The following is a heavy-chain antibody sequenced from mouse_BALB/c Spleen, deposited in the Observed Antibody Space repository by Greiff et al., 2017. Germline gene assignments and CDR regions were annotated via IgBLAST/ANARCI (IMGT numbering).Heavy chain of an antibody. CDR2: IDPANGNT. CDR3: ASRDGYSLFDY. J-gene: IGHJ2*01. V-gene: IGHV14-3*02. CDR1: GFNIKDTY. Sequence: DVKLQESGAELVKPGASVKLSCTASGFNIKDTYMHWVKQRPEQGLEWIGRIDPANGNTKYDPKFQGKATITADTSSNTAYLQLSSLTSEDTAVYYCASRDGYSLFDYWGQGTTLTVSS. D-gene: IGHD2-3*01.